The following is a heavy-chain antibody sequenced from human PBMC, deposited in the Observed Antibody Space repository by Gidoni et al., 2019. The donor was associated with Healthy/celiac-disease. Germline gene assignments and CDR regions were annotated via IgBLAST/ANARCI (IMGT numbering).Heavy chain of an antibody. Sequence: QLQLVQSGAEVKKPGSSVKVSCKASGGTFSSYAISWVQQAPGQGLEWMGGIVPIFGYANYALNFQGRVTITGDETTGTAYMEVSSLRSEDTAVYYCARGRGGGLRLGELSFSLFPINYWGQGTLVTVSS. CDR1: GGTFSSYA. D-gene: IGHD3-16*02. V-gene: IGHV1-69*01. CDR3: ARGRGGGLRLGELSFSLFPINY. J-gene: IGHJ4*02. CDR2: IVPIFGYA.